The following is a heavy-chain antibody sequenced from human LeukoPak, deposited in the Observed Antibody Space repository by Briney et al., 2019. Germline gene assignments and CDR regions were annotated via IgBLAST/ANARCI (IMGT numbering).Heavy chain of an antibody. D-gene: IGHD1-26*01. CDR2: ISAYNGNT. CDR1: GYTFTSYG. V-gene: IGHV1-18*01. CDR3: AREYRGVWEVPSGAFDI. Sequence: ASVKVSCKASGYTFTSYGISWVRQAPGQGLEWMGWISAYNGNTNYAQKLQGRVTMTTDTSTSTAYMELRSLRSDDTAVYYCAREYRGVWEVPSGAFDIWGQGTMVTVSS. J-gene: IGHJ3*02.